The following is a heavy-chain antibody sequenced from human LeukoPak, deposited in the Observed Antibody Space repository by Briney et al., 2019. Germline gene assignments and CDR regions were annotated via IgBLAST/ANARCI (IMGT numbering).Heavy chain of an antibody. J-gene: IGHJ3*02. D-gene: IGHD3-10*01. CDR1: GYTFTGYY. Sequence: ASVKVSCKTSGYTFTGYYIHWVRQAPGQALEWMGWVNPDSGGTTYAQKFQDRVTMTRDTSITTAFMELSRLRSDDTAVYYCARDSGPGTFDIWGQGTMVTVSS. CDR3: ARDSGPGTFDI. CDR2: VNPDSGGT. V-gene: IGHV1-2*02.